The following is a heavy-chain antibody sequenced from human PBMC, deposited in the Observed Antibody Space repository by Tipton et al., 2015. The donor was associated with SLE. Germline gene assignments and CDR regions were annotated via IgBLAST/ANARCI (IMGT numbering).Heavy chain of an antibody. Sequence: TLSLTCTVSGGSVSSGSYYWSWIRQPPGKGLEWIGSIYHSGSTYYNPSLKSRVTISVDTSKNQFSLKLSSVTAADTAVYYCASSVISSSWSVGVYWGQGTLVTVSS. J-gene: IGHJ4*02. CDR2: IYHSGST. CDR3: ASSVISSSWSVGVY. CDR1: GGSVSSGSYY. D-gene: IGHD6-13*01. V-gene: IGHV4-39*07.